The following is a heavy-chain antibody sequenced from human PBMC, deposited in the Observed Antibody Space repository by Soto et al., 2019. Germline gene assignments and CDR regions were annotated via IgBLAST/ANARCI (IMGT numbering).Heavy chain of an antibody. D-gene: IGHD3-16*02. V-gene: IGHV3-23*01. CDR2: ISGSGGST. J-gene: IGHJ5*02. Sequence: EVQLLESGGGLVQPGGSLRLSCAASEFTFSSYAMSWVRQAPGKGLEWVSAISGSGGSTYYADSVKGRFTISRDNSKNTLYLQMNSLRAEDTAVYYCAKDSYDYVWGSYRSNWFDPWGQGTLVTVSS. CDR3: AKDSYDYVWGSYRSNWFDP. CDR1: EFTFSSYA.